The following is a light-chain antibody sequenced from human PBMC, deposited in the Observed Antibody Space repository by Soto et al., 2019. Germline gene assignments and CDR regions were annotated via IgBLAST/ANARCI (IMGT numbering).Light chain of an antibody. CDR3: SSFTRSSTYV. CDR1: SSDVGAYNF. V-gene: IGLV2-14*01. J-gene: IGLJ1*01. CDR2: EVN. Sequence: QSVLTQPASVSGSPGQSITISCTGTSSDVGAYNFVSWYQQYPGKAPKVMIYEVNNRPSWVSNRFSGSKSGNTASLTISGLQAEDEADYYCSSFTRSSTYVFGSGPKVTVL.